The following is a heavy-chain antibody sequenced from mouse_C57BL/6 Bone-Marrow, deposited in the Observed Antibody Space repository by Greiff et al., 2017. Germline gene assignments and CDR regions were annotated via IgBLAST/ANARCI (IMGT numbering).Heavy chain of an antibody. CDR3: ANYYGNPFAY. V-gene: IGHV5-2*01. J-gene: IGHJ3*01. Sequence: EVKLVESGGGLVQPGESLKLSCESNEYEFPSHDMSWVRKTPEKRLELVAAINSDGGCTYYPDTMEGRFIISRDNTKKTLYLQMSSLRSEDTALYYCANYYGNPFAYWGQGTLVTVSA. CDR2: INSDGGCT. CDR1: EYEFPSHD. D-gene: IGHD2-1*01.